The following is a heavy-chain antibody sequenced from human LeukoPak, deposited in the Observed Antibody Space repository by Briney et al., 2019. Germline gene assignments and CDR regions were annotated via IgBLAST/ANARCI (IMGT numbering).Heavy chain of an antibody. Sequence: SETLSLTCTVSGGSVSSGSYYWSWLRQPPGKGLEWIGYIYYSGSTNYNPSLKSRVTISVDTSKNQFSLKLSSVTAADTAVYYCARDLRDYVWGSYRYRYYYGMDVWGQGTTVTVSS. V-gene: IGHV4-61*01. CDR3: ARDLRDYVWGSYRYRYYYGMDV. CDR2: IYYSGST. D-gene: IGHD3-16*02. J-gene: IGHJ6*02. CDR1: GGSVSSGSYY.